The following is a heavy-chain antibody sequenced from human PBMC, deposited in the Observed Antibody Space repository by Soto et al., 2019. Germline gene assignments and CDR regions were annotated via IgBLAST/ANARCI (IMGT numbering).Heavy chain of an antibody. V-gene: IGHV3-30-3*01. D-gene: IGHD3-16*01. CDR1: GFTFSSYA. CDR3: EGVAQRGEFDY. J-gene: IGHJ4*02. CDR2: ISYDGSNK. Sequence: PGGSLRLSCAASGFTFSSYAMHWVRQAPGKGLEWVAVISYDGSNKYYADSVKGRFTISRDNSKNTLYLQMNSLRAEDTAVYYCEGVAQRGEFDYWGQGTLVTVSS.